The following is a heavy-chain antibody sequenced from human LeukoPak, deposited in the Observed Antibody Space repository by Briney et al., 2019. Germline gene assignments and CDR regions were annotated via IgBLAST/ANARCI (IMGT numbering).Heavy chain of an antibody. CDR3: AREWAYGDLSFGS. CDR1: GYTFTGYY. V-gene: IGHV1-2*02. Sequence: ASVKVSCKTSGYTFTGYYLHWVRHAPGQGLEWMGWVNPNNGATNYAQKFQGRVTMTRDTSISTAYMELSSLRSDDTAVYYCAREWAYGDLSFGSWGQGTLVTVSS. CDR2: VNPNNGAT. D-gene: IGHD4-17*01. J-gene: IGHJ5*02.